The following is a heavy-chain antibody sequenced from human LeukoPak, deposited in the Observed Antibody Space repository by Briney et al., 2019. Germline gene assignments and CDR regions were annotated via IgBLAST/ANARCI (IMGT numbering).Heavy chain of an antibody. J-gene: IGHJ4*02. CDR3: ARGLRGPPGRDFDY. D-gene: IGHD3-10*01. V-gene: IGHV4-34*01. CDR2: INHSGST. Sequence: SETLSLTCAVYGGSFSDYYWSWIRQPPGKGLEWIGEINHSGSTNYNPSLKSRVTISVDTSKNQFSLKLSSVTAADTAVYYCARGLRGPPGRDFDYWGQGTLVTVSS. CDR1: GGSFSDYY.